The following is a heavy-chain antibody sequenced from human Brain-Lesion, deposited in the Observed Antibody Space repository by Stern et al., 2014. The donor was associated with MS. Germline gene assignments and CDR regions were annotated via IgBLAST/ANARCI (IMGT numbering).Heavy chain of an antibody. J-gene: IGHJ4*02. CDR1: GYTLTELS. CDR2: FDPEDGET. D-gene: IGHD1-26*01. V-gene: IGHV1-24*01. Sequence: VQSGAEVKKPGASVKVSCKVSGYTLTELSMHWVRQAPRKGIEWMGGFDPEDGETIYAQKFQGRVTMTEDTSTDTAYMELSSLRSEDTAVYYCATLSPGAGGNYYRHFDYWGQGTLVTVSS. CDR3: ATLSPGAGGNYYRHFDY.